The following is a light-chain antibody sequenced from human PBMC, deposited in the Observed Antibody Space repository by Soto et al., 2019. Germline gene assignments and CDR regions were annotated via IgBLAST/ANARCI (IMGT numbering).Light chain of an antibody. J-gene: IGLJ1*01. CDR3: SSFTTSSTYV. V-gene: IGLV2-14*01. CDR1: SSDVGLYNY. CDR2: DVT. Sequence: QSVLTQPASVSGSPGQSIAISCTGTSSDVGLYNYVSWYQQHPDKVPKLIIYDVTNRPSGVSDRFSGSKSGNTASLTISGFQADDEADYYCSSFTTSSTYVFGTGTKVTVL.